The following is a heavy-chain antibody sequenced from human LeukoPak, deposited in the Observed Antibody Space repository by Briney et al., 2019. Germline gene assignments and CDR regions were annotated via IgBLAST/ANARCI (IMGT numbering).Heavy chain of an antibody. CDR1: GYTFTSYD. Sequence: ASVKVSCKASGYTFTSYDINWVRQAPGQGLEWMGWMNPNSGNTAYALKFQGRVTMTSDTSTSTVYMELSSLTSGDTAVFYCAREQNENFSGSGSPGGYFYYYAMDVWGQGTTVTVSS. V-gene: IGHV1-8*01. D-gene: IGHD3-10*01. CDR3: AREQNENFSGSGSPGGYFYYYAMDV. CDR2: MNPNSGNT. J-gene: IGHJ6*02.